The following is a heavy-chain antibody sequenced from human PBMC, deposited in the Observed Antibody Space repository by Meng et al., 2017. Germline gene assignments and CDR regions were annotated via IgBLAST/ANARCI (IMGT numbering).Heavy chain of an antibody. J-gene: IGHJ4*02. CDR2: IYHSGST. CDR1: GGSISMSNW. D-gene: IGHD2-15*01. Sequence: QVLPAGSGPGLVKASGTRSLPCAVSGGSISMSNWLSWVRQPPGKGLEWIGEIYHSGSTNYNPSLKSRVTISVDKSKNQFSLKLSSVTAADTAVYYCARWSIYCSGGSCYSFDYWGQGTLVTVSS. V-gene: IGHV4-4*02. CDR3: ARWSIYCSGGSCYSFDY.